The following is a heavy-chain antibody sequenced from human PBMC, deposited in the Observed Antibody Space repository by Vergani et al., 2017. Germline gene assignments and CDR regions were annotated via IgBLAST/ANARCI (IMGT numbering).Heavy chain of an antibody. CDR1: GFSFSSYA. D-gene: IGHD2-2*02. J-gene: IGHJ4*02. CDR3: ARGGERYCSSTSCYTGYFDY. CDR2: ISSSGGGT. V-gene: IGHV3-23*01. Sequence: EVQLLESGGGLVQPGGSLRLSCAASGFSFSSYAMTWVRQAPGKGLEWVSGISSSGGGTSYVDSVKGRFTISRDNSKNTLFLQMNSLRAEDTAVYYCARGGERYCSSTSCYTGYFDYWGQGTLVTVSS.